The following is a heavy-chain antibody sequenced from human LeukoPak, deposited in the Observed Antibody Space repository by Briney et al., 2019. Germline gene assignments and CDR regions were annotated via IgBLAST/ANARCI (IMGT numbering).Heavy chain of an antibody. CDR1: GYSFTGYF. Sequence: GASVKVSCKASGYSFTGYFMHWVRQAPGQGLEWMGWINPNSGDTNYAQKFQGRVTMTRDTSISTAYMELSWLKSDDTAVYYCARDGAFDIWGQGTMVTVSS. CDR2: INPNSGDT. J-gene: IGHJ3*02. CDR3: ARDGAFDI. V-gene: IGHV1-2*02.